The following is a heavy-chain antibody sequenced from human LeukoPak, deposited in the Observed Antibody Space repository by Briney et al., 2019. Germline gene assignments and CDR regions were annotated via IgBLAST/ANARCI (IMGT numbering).Heavy chain of an antibody. Sequence: SQTLSLTCTVSGGSISSGDYYWSWIRQPPGKGLEWIGYLYYSGSTYYNPSLKSRVTISVDTSKNQFSLKLSSVTAADTAVYYCARGTPYYDYVWGSYRPDAFDIWGQGTMVTVSS. CDR3: ARGTPYYDYVWGSYRPDAFDI. CDR1: GGSISSGDYY. J-gene: IGHJ3*02. V-gene: IGHV4-30-4*08. D-gene: IGHD3-16*02. CDR2: LYYSGST.